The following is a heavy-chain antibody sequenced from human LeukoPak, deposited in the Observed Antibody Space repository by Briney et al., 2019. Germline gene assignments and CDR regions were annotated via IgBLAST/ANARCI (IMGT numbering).Heavy chain of an antibody. Sequence: ASVKVSRKASGYTFTGYYMHWVRQAPGQGLEWMGWINPNSGGTNYAQKFQGRVTMTRDTSISTAYMELSRLRSDDTAVYYCARFLEYSSSTTPWGQGTLVTVSS. CDR2: INPNSGGT. CDR1: GYTFTGYY. D-gene: IGHD6-6*01. V-gene: IGHV1-2*02. CDR3: ARFLEYSSSTTP. J-gene: IGHJ5*02.